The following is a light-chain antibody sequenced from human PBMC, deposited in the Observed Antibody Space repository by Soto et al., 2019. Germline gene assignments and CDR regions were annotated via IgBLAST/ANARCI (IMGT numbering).Light chain of an antibody. V-gene: IGKV3-20*01. CDR2: GVS. J-gene: IGKJ4*01. Sequence: EVVLTQSPGTLSLSPGERATLSCRASQSIGSSYLAWYQQKPGQAPRLLIYGVSIRASGIPDRFSGSGSGTDFTLTINRLEPEDFAVYHCQQYATSLTFGGGTKVEMK. CDR1: QSIGSSY. CDR3: QQYATSLT.